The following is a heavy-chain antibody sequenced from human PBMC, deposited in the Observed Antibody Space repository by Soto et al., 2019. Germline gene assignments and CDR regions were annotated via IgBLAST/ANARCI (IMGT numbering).Heavy chain of an antibody. CDR2: IVPIYGAV. CDR3: ARDWVGGSWYFDL. Sequence: QVQLVQSGAEVKKPGSSVKVSCKASGGTFSSYAISWVRQAPGQGLEWMGGIVPIYGAVKSAQKLQDRVTITADESTTTVDVELNSLRADDTAVYYCARDWVGGSWYFDLWGRGTLVTVSS. CDR1: GGTFSSYA. D-gene: IGHD3-16*01. J-gene: IGHJ2*01. V-gene: IGHV1-69*01.